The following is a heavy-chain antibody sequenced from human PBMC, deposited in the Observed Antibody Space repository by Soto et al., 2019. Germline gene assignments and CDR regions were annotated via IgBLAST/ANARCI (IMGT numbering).Heavy chain of an antibody. CDR1: GGSISSYY. J-gene: IGHJ4*02. D-gene: IGHD3-22*01. CDR2: IYYSGST. V-gene: IGHV4-59*01. Sequence: SETLSLTCTVSGGSISSYYWSWIRQPPGKGLEWIGYIYYSGSTNYNPSLKSRVTISVDTSKNQFSLKLSSVTAADTAVYYCARAAYYYDTRPFDYWGQGTLVTVSS. CDR3: ARAAYYYDTRPFDY.